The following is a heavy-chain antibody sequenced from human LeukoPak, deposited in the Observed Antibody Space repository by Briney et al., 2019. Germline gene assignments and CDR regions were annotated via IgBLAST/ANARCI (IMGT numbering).Heavy chain of an antibody. V-gene: IGHV4-34*01. Sequence: KPSETLSLTCAVYGGSLSVYYWRWIRQPPGKGVVCIVEINHSGSTNYNPSLKSRVTISVDTSKNQFSLKLSSVTAADTAVYYCARGPRGAYYYYYYMDVWGKGTTVTVSS. CDR2: INHSGST. CDR3: ARGPRGAYYYYYYMDV. D-gene: IGHD2-15*01. CDR1: GGSLSVYY. J-gene: IGHJ6*03.